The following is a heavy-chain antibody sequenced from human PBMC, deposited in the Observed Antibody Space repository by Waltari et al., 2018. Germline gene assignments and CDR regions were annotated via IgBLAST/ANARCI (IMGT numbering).Heavy chain of an antibody. V-gene: IGHV3-72*01. CDR1: GFTFSAHY. Sequence: EVHLVESGGGLVQPGGSLRLSCVASGFTFSAHYMDWFRQAPGKGLEWVGHIRNKANSYSTEHAASVKGRFTISRDDSKDSLYLQMNSLEIEDTGVYYCVRLAATGSPYFDSWGQGTLVTVSS. CDR2: IRNKANSYST. CDR3: VRLAATGSPYFDS. J-gene: IGHJ4*02. D-gene: IGHD6-13*01.